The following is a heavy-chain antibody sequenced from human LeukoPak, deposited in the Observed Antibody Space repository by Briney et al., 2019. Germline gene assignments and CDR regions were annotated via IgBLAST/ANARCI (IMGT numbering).Heavy chain of an antibody. CDR2: ISSSSSYI. D-gene: IGHD3-22*01. J-gene: IGHJ5*02. CDR3: ARLDSSGYYYVANWFDP. Sequence: GGSLRLSCAASGFTFSSYSMNWVRQAPGKGLEWVSSISSSSSYIYYADSVKGRFTISRDNAKNSLYLQMNSLRAEDTAVYYCARLDSSGYYYVANWFDPWGQGTLVTVSS. V-gene: IGHV3-21*01. CDR1: GFTFSSYS.